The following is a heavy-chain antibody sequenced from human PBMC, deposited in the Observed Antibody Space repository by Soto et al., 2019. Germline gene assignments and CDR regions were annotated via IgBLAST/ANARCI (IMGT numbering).Heavy chain of an antibody. CDR3: AREGSLRFLEWRPDYYYYGMDV. CDR2: IIPIFGTA. D-gene: IGHD3-3*01. J-gene: IGHJ6*02. Sequence: SVKVSCKXSGGTFSSYAISWVRQAPGQGLEWMGGIIPIFGTANYAQKFQGRVTITADESTSTAYMELSSLRSEDTAVYYCAREGSLRFLEWRPDYYYYGMDVWGQGTTVTVSS. CDR1: GGTFSSYA. V-gene: IGHV1-69*13.